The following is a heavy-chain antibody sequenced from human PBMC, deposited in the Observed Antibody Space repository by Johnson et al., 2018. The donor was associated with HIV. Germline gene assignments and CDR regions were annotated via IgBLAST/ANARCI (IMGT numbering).Heavy chain of an antibody. CDR2: MWYDGSNK. CDR1: GFTFSSYA. V-gene: IGHV3-33*08. J-gene: IGHJ3*01. CDR3: ARDANEFVVVIANDAFDF. D-gene: IGHD2-21*01. Sequence: QVQLVESGGGVVQPGRSLRLSCAASGFTFSSYAMHWVRQAPGKGLEWVAVMWYDGSNKYYADSVKGRFTISRDNSKNTLYLQMNSLRAEDTALYYCARDANEFVVVIANDAFDFWGQGTMVTVSS.